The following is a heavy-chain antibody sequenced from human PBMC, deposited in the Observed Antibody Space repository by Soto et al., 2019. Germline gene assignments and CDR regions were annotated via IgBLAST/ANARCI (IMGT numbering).Heavy chain of an antibody. CDR2: ISITGGTI. CDR1: GFTFSDYY. CDR3: ARNTVFTPHQYAMDV. J-gene: IGHJ6*02. D-gene: IGHD4-4*01. V-gene: IGHV3-11*01. Sequence: GGSLRLSCAASGFTFSDYYVSWIRQAQGKGLEWVSYISITGGTIYYADSVKGRFTISRDNAKKSLYLQMNSLRAEDTAVYYCARNTVFTPHQYAMDVWGQGTTVTVSS.